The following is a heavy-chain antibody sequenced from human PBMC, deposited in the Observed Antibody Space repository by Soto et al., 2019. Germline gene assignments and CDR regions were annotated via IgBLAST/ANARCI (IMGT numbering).Heavy chain of an antibody. CDR3: AKVSWNYVSLGRFDY. D-gene: IGHD1-7*01. CDR1: GFTFSSYA. CDR2: ISGSGGST. V-gene: IGHV3-23*01. Sequence: EVQLLESGGGLVQPGGSLRLSCAASGFTFSSYAMSWVRQAPGKGLEWVSAISGSGGSTYYADSVKGRFTISRDNSKNTLYLQLNSLRAEDTAVYYCAKVSWNYVSLGRFDYWGQGTLVTVSS. J-gene: IGHJ4*02.